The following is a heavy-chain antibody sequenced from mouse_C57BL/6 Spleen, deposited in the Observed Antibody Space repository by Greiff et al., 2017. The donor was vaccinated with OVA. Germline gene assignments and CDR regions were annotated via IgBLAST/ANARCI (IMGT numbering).Heavy chain of an antibody. V-gene: IGHV5-4*03. Sequence: EVKVVESGGGLVKPGGSLKLSCAASGFTFSSYAMSWVRQTPEKRLEWVATISDGGSYTYYPDNVKGRFTISRDNAKNNLYLQMSHLKSEDTAMYYCARDGEAYWGQGTLVTVSA. CDR3: ARDGEAY. D-gene: IGHD2-3*01. J-gene: IGHJ3*01. CDR2: ISDGGSYT. CDR1: GFTFSSYA.